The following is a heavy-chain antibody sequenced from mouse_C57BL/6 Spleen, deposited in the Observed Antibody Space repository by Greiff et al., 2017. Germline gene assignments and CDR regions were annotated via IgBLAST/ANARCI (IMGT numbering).Heavy chain of an antibody. D-gene: IGHD1-1*01. CDR2: TLPGSGST. CDR3: ARRPYYYGSSTYYFDY. Sequence: VQLQQSGAELMKPGASVKLSCKATGYTFTGYWIEWVKQRPGHGLEWIGETLPGSGSTNYNEKFKGKATFTADTSSNTAYMQLSSLTTEDSAIYYCARRPYYYGSSTYYFDYWGQGTTLTVSS. J-gene: IGHJ2*01. CDR1: GYTFTGYW. V-gene: IGHV1-9*01.